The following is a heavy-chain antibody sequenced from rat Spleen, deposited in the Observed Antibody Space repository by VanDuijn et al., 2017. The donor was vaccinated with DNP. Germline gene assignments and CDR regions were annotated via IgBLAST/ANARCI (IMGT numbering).Heavy chain of an antibody. CDR2: ISTSGSRT. CDR1: GFTFSNYY. Sequence: EVQLVESGGGLVQPGRSLKLSCAASGFTFSNYYMAWVRQAPKKGLEWVATISTSGSRTYYPDSVKGRFTISRDNAKSSLYLQMNSLKSEDTATYYCARQGSSLRYGGYSNWYFDFWGPGTMVTVSS. V-gene: IGHV5-25*01. CDR3: ARQGSSLRYGGYSNWYFDF. D-gene: IGHD1-11*01. J-gene: IGHJ1*01.